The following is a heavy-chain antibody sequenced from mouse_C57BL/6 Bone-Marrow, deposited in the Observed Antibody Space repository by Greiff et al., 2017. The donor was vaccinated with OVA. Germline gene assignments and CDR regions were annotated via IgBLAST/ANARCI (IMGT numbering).Heavy chain of an antibody. CDR2: IWSGGST. Sequence: VKLMESGPGLVQPSQSLSITCTVSGFSLTSYGVHWVRQSPGKGLEWLGVIWSGGSTDYNAAFISRLSISKDNSKSQVFFKMNSLQADDTAIYYCARNLLTGTGYFDYWGQGTTLTVSS. CDR3: ARNLLTGTGYFDY. D-gene: IGHD4-1*01. J-gene: IGHJ2*01. CDR1: GFSLTSYG. V-gene: IGHV2-2*01.